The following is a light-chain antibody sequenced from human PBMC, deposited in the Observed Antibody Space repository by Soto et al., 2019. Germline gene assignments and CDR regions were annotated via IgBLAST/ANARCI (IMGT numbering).Light chain of an antibody. V-gene: IGLV3-10*01. CDR3: YSTDSRGNHSGV. J-gene: IGLJ2*01. CDR2: EDS. CDR1: ALPKKY. Sequence: SYELTQPPSVSVSPGQTARITCSGDALPKKYAYWYQPKSGQAPVLVIYEDSKRPSGIPERFSGSSSGTMATLTISGAQVEDEADYYCYSTDSRGNHSGVFGGGTKLTVL.